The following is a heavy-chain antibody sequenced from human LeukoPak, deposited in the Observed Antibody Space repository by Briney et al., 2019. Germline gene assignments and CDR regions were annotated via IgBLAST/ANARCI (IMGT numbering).Heavy chain of an antibody. D-gene: IGHD6-13*01. CDR3: ARDHQAAAD. CDR2: INGSGDAT. CDR1: GFLFSHYT. J-gene: IGHJ1*01. V-gene: IGHV3-21*01. Sequence: GGSLRLSCAVSGFLFSHYTMTWVRQGPGKGLEWVSSINGSGDATLYADSVMGRFTISRDNAKNSLYLQMNSLRAEDTAVYYCARDHQAAADWGQGTLVTVSS.